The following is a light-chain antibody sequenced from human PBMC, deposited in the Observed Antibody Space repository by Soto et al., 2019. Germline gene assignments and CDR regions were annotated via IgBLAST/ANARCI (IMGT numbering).Light chain of an antibody. CDR3: QVWDSSSDHPHVV. J-gene: IGLJ2*01. Sequence: SSELTQPPSVSVAPGQTARITCGGTNIGSKSVHWYQQKPGQAPVLVVYDDSDRPSGIPERFSGSNSGNTATLTISRVEAGDEADYYCQVWDSSSDHPHVVFGGGTQLTVL. V-gene: IGLV3-21*02. CDR2: DDS. CDR1: NIGSKS.